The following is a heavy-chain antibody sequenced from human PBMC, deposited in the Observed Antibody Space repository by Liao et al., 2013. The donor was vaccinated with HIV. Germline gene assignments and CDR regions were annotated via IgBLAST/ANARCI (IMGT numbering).Heavy chain of an antibody. Sequence: QVQLKQWGAGLLKPSETLSLTCAVYGGSFSGFHWSWIRQPPGKGLEWIGEINHKGNANYITSLKSRITLSVDTSKKHFSLRLTSVTAADTAVYYCARSSLLVRWFDPWGQGTLVTVSS. J-gene: IGHJ5*02. V-gene: IGHV4-34*01. CDR2: INHKGNA. CDR3: ARSSLLVRWFDP. CDR1: GGSFSGFH.